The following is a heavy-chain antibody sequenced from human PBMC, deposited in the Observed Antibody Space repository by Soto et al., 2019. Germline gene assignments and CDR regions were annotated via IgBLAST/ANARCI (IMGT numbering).Heavy chain of an antibody. D-gene: IGHD3-16*01. Sequence: ASVKVSCKASGYTFTSYYMHWVRQAPGQGLEWMGIINPSGDSTSYAQKFQGRVTMTRDTSTSTVYMELHRLTSDDTAVYYCARDPIGGGAPYYFDYWGQGSLVTVSS. V-gene: IGHV1-46*01. CDR2: INPSGDST. J-gene: IGHJ4*02. CDR3: ARDPIGGGAPYYFDY. CDR1: GYTFTSYY.